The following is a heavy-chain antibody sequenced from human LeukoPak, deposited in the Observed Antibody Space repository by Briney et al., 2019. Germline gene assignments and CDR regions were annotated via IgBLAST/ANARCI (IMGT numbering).Heavy chain of an antibody. Sequence: GGSLRLSCAASGFTFSSYRMNWVRQAPGKGLEWVSYISSSASTIFYADSVKGRFTISRDNAKKSLYLQMNSLRAEDTAVYYCTRDAGTRLKYSFGYGDYWGQGALVTVSS. CDR3: TRDAGTRLKYSFGYGDY. V-gene: IGHV3-48*03. CDR2: ISSSASTI. D-gene: IGHD5-18*01. CDR1: GFTFSSYR. J-gene: IGHJ4*02.